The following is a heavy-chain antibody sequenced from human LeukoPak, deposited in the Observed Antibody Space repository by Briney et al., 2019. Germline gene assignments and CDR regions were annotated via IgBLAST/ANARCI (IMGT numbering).Heavy chain of an antibody. CDR1: GGSISSYY. V-gene: IGHV4-59*01. D-gene: IGHD6-13*01. Sequence: SETLSLTCTVSGGSISSYYWSWIRQPPGKGLEWIGYIYYSGSTNYNPSLKSRVTISVDTSKNQFSLKLSSVTAADTAVYYCAGSLAPAAGENWGQGTLVTVSS. J-gene: IGHJ4*02. CDR2: IYYSGST. CDR3: AGSLAPAAGEN.